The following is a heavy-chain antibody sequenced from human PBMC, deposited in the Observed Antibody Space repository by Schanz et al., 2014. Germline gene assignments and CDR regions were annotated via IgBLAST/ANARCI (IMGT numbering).Heavy chain of an antibody. Sequence: EVQLVESGGGLVQPGGSLRLSCAASGFTFSSYSMNWVRQAPGTGLEWVSYISSASSTINYADSVKGRFTISRDNAKNSLFLQMNSLRAEDTAVYYCARAGYDADNWFDPWGQGTLVTVSS. CDR1: GFTFSSYS. D-gene: IGHD2-2*01. CDR3: ARAGYDADNWFDP. CDR2: ISSASSTI. V-gene: IGHV3-48*01. J-gene: IGHJ5*02.